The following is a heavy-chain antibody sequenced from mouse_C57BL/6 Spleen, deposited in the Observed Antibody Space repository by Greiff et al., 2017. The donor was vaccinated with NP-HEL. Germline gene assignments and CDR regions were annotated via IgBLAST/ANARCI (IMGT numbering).Heavy chain of an antibody. J-gene: IGHJ1*03. V-gene: IGHV5-4*03. CDR1: GFTFSSYA. D-gene: IGHD2-4*01. CDR2: ISDGGSYT. CDR3: ARAPPITTKLYWYFDV. Sequence: EVKLEESGGGLVKPGGSLKLSCAASGFTFSSYAMSWVRQTPEKRLEWVATISDGGSYTYYPDNVKGRFTISRDNAKNNLYLQMSHLKSEDTAMYYCARAPPITTKLYWYFDVWGTGTTVTVSS.